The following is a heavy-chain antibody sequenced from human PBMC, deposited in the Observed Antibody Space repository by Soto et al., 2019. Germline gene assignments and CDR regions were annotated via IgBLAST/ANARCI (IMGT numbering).Heavy chain of an antibody. J-gene: IGHJ4*02. Sequence: QVQLVESGGGVVQPGRSLRLSCAASGFTFSSYAMHWVRQAPGKGLEWVAVISYDGSNKYYADSVKGRFTISRDNSKNTLYLQTNSLRAEDTAVYYCARELIGSGSYYDYWGQGTLVTVSS. V-gene: IGHV3-30-3*01. CDR1: GFTFSSYA. CDR2: ISYDGSNK. CDR3: ARELIGSGSYYDY. D-gene: IGHD3-10*01.